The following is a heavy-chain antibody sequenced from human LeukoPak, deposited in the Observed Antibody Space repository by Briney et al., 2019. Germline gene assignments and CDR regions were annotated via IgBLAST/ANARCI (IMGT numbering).Heavy chain of an antibody. V-gene: IGHV3-21*04. J-gene: IGHJ5*02. D-gene: IGHD6-13*01. CDR3: AKAPYSSSWYWFDP. CDR1: GFTFSSYS. CDR2: ISSSSSYI. Sequence: GGSLRLSCAAPGFTFSSYSMNWARQAPGKGLEWVSSISSSSSYIYYADSVKGRFTISRDNAQNSLYLQMNSLRAEDTAVYYCAKAPYSSSWYWFDPWGQGTLVTVSS.